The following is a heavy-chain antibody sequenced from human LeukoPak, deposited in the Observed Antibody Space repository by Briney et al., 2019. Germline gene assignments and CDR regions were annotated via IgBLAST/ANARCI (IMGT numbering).Heavy chain of an antibody. D-gene: IGHD1-26*01. CDR1: GFTFSTYS. CDR2: ISSSNTI. CDR3: ARVPRGSYSFDY. J-gene: IGHJ4*02. V-gene: IGHV3-48*04. Sequence: GGSLRLSCEASGFTFSTYSMNWARQAPGKGLEWVSYISSSNTIYYADSVKGRFTISRDNAMNTLYLQMNSLRAEDTAVYYCARVPRGSYSFDYWGQGTLVTVSS.